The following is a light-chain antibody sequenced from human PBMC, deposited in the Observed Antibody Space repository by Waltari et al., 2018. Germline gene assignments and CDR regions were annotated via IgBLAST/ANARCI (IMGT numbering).Light chain of an antibody. Sequence: EIVMTQSPATLSVSPGERATLSCRASQSVTTKLAWYQQKPGQAPRLLIYGASTRATGIPASFSGSGSGTEFTLTISSLQSEDFAVYYCQQYHKWPLTFGGGTKVEVK. CDR1: QSVTTK. CDR3: QQYHKWPLT. V-gene: IGKV3-15*01. CDR2: GAS. J-gene: IGKJ4*01.